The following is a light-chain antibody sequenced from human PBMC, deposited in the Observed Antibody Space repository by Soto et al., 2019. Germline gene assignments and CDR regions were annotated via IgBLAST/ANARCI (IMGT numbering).Light chain of an antibody. J-gene: IGKJ1*01. CDR1: QSISSW. Sequence: DIQMTQSPSTLSASVGDRVTITCRASQSISSWLAWYQQKPGKAPNRLIYKASSLGSGVPSRFSGSGSGTESPPTINRQQPDVFASYYRQHYYNHWTFGQGTKVEI. V-gene: IGKV1-5*03. CDR2: KAS. CDR3: QHYYNHWT.